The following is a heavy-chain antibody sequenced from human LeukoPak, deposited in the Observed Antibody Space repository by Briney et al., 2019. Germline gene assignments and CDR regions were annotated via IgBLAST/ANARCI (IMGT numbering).Heavy chain of an antibody. CDR1: GFTFSSYW. D-gene: IGHD4-17*01. V-gene: IGHV3-7*01. Sequence: GGSLRLSCAASGFTFSSYWMSWVRQAPGKGLEWVANIKQDGSEKYYVDSVKGRFTISRDNAKNSLYLQMNSLRAEDTAVYYCARGDGDYSHYYYYYMDVWGKGTTVTVSS. CDR2: IKQDGSEK. J-gene: IGHJ6*03. CDR3: ARGDGDYSHYYYYYMDV.